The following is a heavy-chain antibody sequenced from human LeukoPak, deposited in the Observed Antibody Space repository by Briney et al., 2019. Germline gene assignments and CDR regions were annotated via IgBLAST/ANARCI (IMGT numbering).Heavy chain of an antibody. D-gene: IGHD2-2*01. Sequence: ASVKVSGKASGYTFTSYGISWVRQAPGQGLEWMGWISAYNGNTNYAQKLQGRVTMTADTSTSTAYMELRSLRSDDTAVYYCARDRPDIVVVPAARYYYYGMDVWGQGTTVTVSS. V-gene: IGHV1-18*01. J-gene: IGHJ6*02. CDR2: ISAYNGNT. CDR1: GYTFTSYG. CDR3: ARDRPDIVVVPAARYYYYGMDV.